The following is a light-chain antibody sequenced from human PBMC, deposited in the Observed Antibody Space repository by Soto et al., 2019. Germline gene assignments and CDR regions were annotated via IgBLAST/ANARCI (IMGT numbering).Light chain of an antibody. V-gene: IGLV2-14*01. J-gene: IGLJ1*01. CDR2: HVT. CDR1: SSDVGAYNY. Sequence: QSVLTQPASVSGSLGQPITISCSGTSSDVGAYNYVSWYQQYPGKAPKLMIYHVTDRPSGVSNRFSGSKSGNTASLTISGLQAEDEADYYCCSYTTSNTFVFGTGTKVTV. CDR3: CSYTTSNTFV.